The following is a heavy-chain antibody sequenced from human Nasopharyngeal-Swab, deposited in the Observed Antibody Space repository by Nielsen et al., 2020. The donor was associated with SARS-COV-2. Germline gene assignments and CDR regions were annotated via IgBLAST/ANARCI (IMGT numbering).Heavy chain of an antibody. CDR2: IWYDGSNK. D-gene: IGHD6-19*01. CDR1: GFDFNKHG. V-gene: IGHV3-33*01. CDR3: ARTFNLRGIAEAGNVGDL. Sequence: GESLKISCAGSGFDFNKHGMHWVRQAPGKGPEWVALIWYDGSNKNYGDSVKGRFTISRDDAKNTVYLQMNSLRAEDTAMYYCARTFNLRGIAEAGNVGDLWGQGTMVTVSS. J-gene: IGHJ3*01.